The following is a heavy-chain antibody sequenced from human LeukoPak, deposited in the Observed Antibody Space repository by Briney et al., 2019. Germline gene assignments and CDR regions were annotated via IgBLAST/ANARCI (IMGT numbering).Heavy chain of an antibody. CDR2: ISSRSATI. CDR1: GFTFSTYS. Sequence: QPGGSLRLSCAASGFTFSTYSMNWVRQAPGKGLEWVSYISSRSATIYYADSVKGRFTISRDNAKNTLYLQMNSLRAEDAAVYYCAKAPVTTCSGAYCYPFDYWGQGTLVTVSS. D-gene: IGHD2-15*01. CDR3: AKAPVTTCSGAYCYPFDY. J-gene: IGHJ4*02. V-gene: IGHV3-48*01.